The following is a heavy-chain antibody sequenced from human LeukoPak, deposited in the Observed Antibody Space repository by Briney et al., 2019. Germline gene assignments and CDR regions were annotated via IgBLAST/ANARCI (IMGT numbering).Heavy chain of an antibody. Sequence: PSETLSLTCTVSGGSISSYYWSWIRQPAGKGLEWIGRIYTSGSTNYNSSLKSRVTMSVNTSKNQFSLKLSSVTAADTAVYYCARVAYEGGYSGQYGYYYYYYMDVWGKGTTVTVSS. V-gene: IGHV4-4*07. CDR3: ARVAYEGGYSGQYGYYYYYYMDV. CDR1: GGSISSYY. J-gene: IGHJ6*03. CDR2: IYTSGST. D-gene: IGHD5-12*01.